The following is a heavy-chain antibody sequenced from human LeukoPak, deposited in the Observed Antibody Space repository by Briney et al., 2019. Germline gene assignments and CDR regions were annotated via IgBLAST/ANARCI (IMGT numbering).Heavy chain of an antibody. D-gene: IGHD3-3*01. J-gene: IGHJ5*02. V-gene: IGHV4-38-2*02. Sequence: TSETLSLTCTVSGYSISSGYYWGWIRQPPGKGLEWIGSIYHSGSTYYNPSLKSRVTISVDTSKNQFSLKLSSVTAADTAVYYCAGAYDFWSGFFDPWGQGTLVTVSS. CDR3: AGAYDFWSGFFDP. CDR2: IYHSGST. CDR1: GYSISSGYY.